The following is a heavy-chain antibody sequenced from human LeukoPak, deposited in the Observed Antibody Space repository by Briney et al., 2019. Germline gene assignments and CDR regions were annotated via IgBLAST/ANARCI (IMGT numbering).Heavy chain of an antibody. J-gene: IGHJ6*02. CDR3: AKNSGWYVPYYYYGMDA. V-gene: IGHV3-23*01. CDR2: ISGSGWST. Sequence: GASLRLSCAASGFTFSSYAVSWVRQPAGKGLEWVSAISGSGWSTYYADSVKGRLTIPRDTSTNPLYLQMNSLRAEDTAVYYGAKNSGWYVPYYYYGMDAWGQGTTVTVSS. D-gene: IGHD6-19*01. CDR1: GFTFSSYA.